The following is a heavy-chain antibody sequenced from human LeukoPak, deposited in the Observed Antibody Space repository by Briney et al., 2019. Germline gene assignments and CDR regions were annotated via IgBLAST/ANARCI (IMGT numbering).Heavy chain of an antibody. V-gene: IGHV3-7*01. CDR3: ARWRNAFDI. J-gene: IGHJ3*02. CDR2: IKQDGSEK. D-gene: IGHD3-3*01. CDR1: GFTFSIYR. Sequence: GGSLRLSCAASGFTFSIYRMSWVRQAPGKGLEWVANIKQDGSEKYYVDSVKGRFTISRDNAKNSLYLQMNSLRAEDTAVYYCARWRNAFDIWGQGTMVTVSS.